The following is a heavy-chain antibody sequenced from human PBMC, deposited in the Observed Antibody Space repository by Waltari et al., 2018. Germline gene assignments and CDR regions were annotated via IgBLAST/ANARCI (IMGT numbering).Heavy chain of an antibody. CDR3: ARGRGTLGQLLVTY. D-gene: IGHD6-13*01. CDR2: IDPDGGGT. Sequence: QVQLVHSGAEVERPGASVRISCKAYGYTVHNYYFHWLRQAPGRGFEWLGIIDPDGGGTTYAPKFRDRLSLTRDTSTSVLYMALDNLNSDDSAIYFCARGRGTLGQLLVTYWGQGTQVLVSS. J-gene: IGHJ4*02. V-gene: IGHV1-46*02. CDR1: GYTVHNYY.